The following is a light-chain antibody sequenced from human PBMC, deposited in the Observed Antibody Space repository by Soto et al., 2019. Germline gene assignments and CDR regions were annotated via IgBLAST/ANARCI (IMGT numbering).Light chain of an antibody. CDR3: QQYKTYWS. CDR2: KAS. Sequence: DIQMTQFPSTLSASVGDRITITCRASQSISSWLAWYQQKPGKAPKVLIYKASSLESGVPSRFSGSGSGTEFTLTISSLQPDDFATYYCQQYKTYWSFGQGTKVEIK. J-gene: IGKJ1*01. CDR1: QSISSW. V-gene: IGKV1-5*03.